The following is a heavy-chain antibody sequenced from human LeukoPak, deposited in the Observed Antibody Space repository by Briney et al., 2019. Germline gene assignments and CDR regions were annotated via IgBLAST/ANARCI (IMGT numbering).Heavy chain of an antibody. Sequence: GGSLRLSCAASGFTFSSYWMSWVRQAPGKGLEWVANIKEDGSEKYYVDSVKGRFTISRDNAENSLYLQMNSLRAEDTAVYYCARYSQKVSTIASRDSRFDCWGQGTLVTVSS. CDR3: ARYSQKVSTIASRDSRFDC. V-gene: IGHV3-7*01. D-gene: IGHD2-21*01. J-gene: IGHJ4*02. CDR2: IKEDGSEK. CDR1: GFTFSSYW.